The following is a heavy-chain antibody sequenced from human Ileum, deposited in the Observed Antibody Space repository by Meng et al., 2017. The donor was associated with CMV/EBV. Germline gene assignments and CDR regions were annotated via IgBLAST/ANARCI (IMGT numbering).Heavy chain of an antibody. Sequence: GGSLRLSCAASGFTFSSYAMSWVRQAPGKGLEWVSAISGSGGSTYYADSVKGRFTISRDNSKNTLYLQMNSLRAEDTAVYYCATGLGEDGDYTGDFWGQGTLVTVSS. J-gene: IGHJ4*02. D-gene: IGHD4-17*01. CDR2: ISGSGGST. CDR3: ATGLGEDGDYTGDF. V-gene: IGHV3-23*01. CDR1: GFTFSSYA.